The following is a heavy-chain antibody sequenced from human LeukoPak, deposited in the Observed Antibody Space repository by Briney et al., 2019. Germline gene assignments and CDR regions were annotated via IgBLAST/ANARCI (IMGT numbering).Heavy chain of an antibody. J-gene: IGHJ4*02. V-gene: IGHV3-23*01. CDR2: MSGSGGST. D-gene: IGHD1-1*01. Sequence: GGSLRLSCAASGFTFSSYAMRWVRQAPGKGLEWVSAMSGSGGSTYYADSVKGRFTISRDNSKNTLYLQMNSLRAEDTAVYYCATSHWKRIPIRPYWGRGTLVTVSS. CDR1: GFTFSSYA. CDR3: ATSHWKRIPIRPY.